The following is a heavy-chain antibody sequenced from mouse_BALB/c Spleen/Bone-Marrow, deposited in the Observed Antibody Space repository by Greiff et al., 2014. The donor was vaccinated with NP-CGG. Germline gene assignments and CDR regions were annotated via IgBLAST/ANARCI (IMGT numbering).Heavy chain of an antibody. CDR3: ARGVLRGGYFDY. J-gene: IGHJ2*01. CDR1: GFTFSDFY. Sequence: EVQLVESGGGLVQPGDSLRLSCATSGFTFSDFYMEWVRQPPGKRLEWIAASRSKAYAYTTEYSDSVKGRFIVSRDTSQSTLYLQMNALRAEDTDIYYCARGVLRGGYFDYWGQGTTLTVSS. V-gene: IGHV7-1*02. CDR2: SRSKAYAYTT. D-gene: IGHD1-1*01.